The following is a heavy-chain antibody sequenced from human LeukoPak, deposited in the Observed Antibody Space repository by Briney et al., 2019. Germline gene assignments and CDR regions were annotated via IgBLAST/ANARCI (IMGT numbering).Heavy chain of an antibody. CDR1: GGSISSSSYY. CDR3: ARRKDIVVVPAALYMDV. CDR2: IYYSGST. V-gene: IGHV4-39*01. D-gene: IGHD2-2*01. Sequence: SETLSLTCTVSGGSISSSSYYWGWIRQPPGKGLEWIGSIYYSGSTYYNPSLKSRVTISVDTSKNQFSLKLSSVTAADTAVYYCARRKDIVVVPAALYMDVWGKGTTVTVSS. J-gene: IGHJ6*03.